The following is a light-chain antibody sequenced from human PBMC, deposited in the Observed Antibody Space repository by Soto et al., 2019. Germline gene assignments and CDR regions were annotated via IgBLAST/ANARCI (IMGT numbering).Light chain of an antibody. J-gene: IGKJ1*01. CDR1: LSISNY. V-gene: IGKV3-20*01. CDR3: QQYGSSSRT. CDR2: DAS. Sequence: EVVLTQSPGTLSLSPGERATLSCRASLSISNYLAWYQQKPGQAPRLLIYDASSRATGIPDRFSGSASGTEFTLTISRLEPEDFAVYYCQQYGSSSRTFGQGTKVEIK.